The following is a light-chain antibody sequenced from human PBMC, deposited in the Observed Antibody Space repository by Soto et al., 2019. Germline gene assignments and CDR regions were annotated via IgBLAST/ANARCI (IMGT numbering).Light chain of an antibody. Sequence: DIQMTQSPSTLSASVGDRVTITCRASESMSNCLAWYQQKPGKAPKLLISGASSLQSGVPSRFSGSGSGTEFTLTISSLQPDDFATYDCQQYNSYWTFGQGTKVDI. V-gene: IGKV1-5*01. CDR3: QQYNSYWT. CDR2: GAS. CDR1: ESMSNC. J-gene: IGKJ1*01.